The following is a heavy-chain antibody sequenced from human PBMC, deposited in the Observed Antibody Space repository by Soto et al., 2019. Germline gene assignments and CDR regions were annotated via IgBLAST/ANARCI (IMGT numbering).Heavy chain of an antibody. J-gene: IGHJ5*02. Sequence: GESLKISCKGSGYNFNSYWITWVRQMPGEGLEWMGRIDPSDSDTRYSPSFQGQVTISADKSISTAYLQWSSLKAPDTAMYYCATLRIAAAGNWFDPWGQGTLVTVSS. CDR2: IDPSDSDT. V-gene: IGHV5-10-1*04. CDR1: GYNFNSYW. D-gene: IGHD6-13*01. CDR3: ATLRIAAAGNWFDP.